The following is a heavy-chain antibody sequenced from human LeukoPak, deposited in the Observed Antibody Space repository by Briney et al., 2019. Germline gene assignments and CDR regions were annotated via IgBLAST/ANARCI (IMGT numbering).Heavy chain of an antibody. J-gene: IGHJ4*02. CDR1: GGSFSGYY. Sequence: SETLSLTCAVYGGSFSGYYWSWIRQPPGKGLEWIGEINHSGSTNYNPSLKSRVTISVDTSKNQFSLKLSSVTAADTAVYYCARAPNGYVSDYWGQGTLVTVSS. V-gene: IGHV4-34*01. D-gene: IGHD5-18*01. CDR2: INHSGST. CDR3: ARAPNGYVSDY.